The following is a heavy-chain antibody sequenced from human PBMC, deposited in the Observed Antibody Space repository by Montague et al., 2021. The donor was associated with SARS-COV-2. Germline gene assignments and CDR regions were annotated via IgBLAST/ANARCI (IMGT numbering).Heavy chain of an antibody. CDR1: GFTFSSYW. V-gene: IGHV3-74*01. J-gene: IGHJ4*02. CDR2: INTDGSTS. CDR3: ARNSDS. Sequence: SLRLSCAASGFTFSSYWMHWVRQAPGKGLVWVSRINTDGSTSTYADSEKGRFTVSRDNAKNTLYLQMSSLRAEDTAVYYCARNSDSWGQGTLVTVSS.